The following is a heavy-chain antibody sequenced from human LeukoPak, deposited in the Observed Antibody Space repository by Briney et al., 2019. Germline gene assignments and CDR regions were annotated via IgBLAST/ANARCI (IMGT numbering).Heavy chain of an antibody. CDR3: AKDKERYYFDSSGYSFDN. CDR2: ISSSRSYI. D-gene: IGHD3-22*01. V-gene: IGHV3-21*01. J-gene: IGHJ4*02. Sequence: KPGGSLRLSCAASGFTFSSYSMNWVRQAPGKGLEWVSFISSSRSYIYYADSVKGRFTISRDSAKNSLYLQMNSLRAEDTAVYYCAKDKERYYFDSSGYSFDNWGQGTLVTVSS. CDR1: GFTFSSYS.